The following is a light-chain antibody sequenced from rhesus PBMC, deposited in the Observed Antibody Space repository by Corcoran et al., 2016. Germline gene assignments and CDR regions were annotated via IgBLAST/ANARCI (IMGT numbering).Light chain of an antibody. Sequence: DIQMTQSPSSLSASVGDTVTITCRASQSISSWLAWYRQTPGEAPKLLIYQASTLQRRVPSRFSGRGSGTEVNLTISSLQSEDFATYYCQKYGSSPLYSFGQGTKVEIK. V-gene: IGKV1-22*01. CDR3: QKYGSSPLYS. CDR1: QSISSW. J-gene: IGKJ2*01. CDR2: QAS.